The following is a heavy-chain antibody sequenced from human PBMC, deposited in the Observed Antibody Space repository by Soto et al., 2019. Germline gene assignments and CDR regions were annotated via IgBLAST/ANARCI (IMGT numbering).Heavy chain of an antibody. CDR2: TYYRSKWYY. CDR3: AREALPYYNLWSGYLSFDR. Sequence: SQTLSLTCAISGDSVSSSTGAWNWIRQSPSRGLEWLGRTYYRSKWYYDYAVSVKSRITINPDTSKNQFSLQLKSVTPEDTAVYYCAREALPYYNLWSGYLSFDRWGPGPLRTLS. D-gene: IGHD3-3*01. J-gene: IGHJ4*02. CDR1: GDSVSSSTGA. V-gene: IGHV6-1*01.